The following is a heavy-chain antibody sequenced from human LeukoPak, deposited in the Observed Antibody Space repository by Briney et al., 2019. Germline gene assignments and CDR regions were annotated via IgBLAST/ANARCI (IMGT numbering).Heavy chain of an antibody. CDR2: ISYDGSNK. Sequence: PGGSLRLSCAASGFTFSSYAMHWVRQAPGKGLEWVAVISYDGSNKYYADSVKGRFTISRDNSKNTLYLQMNSLRAEDTAVYYCAREPPITIFGVVTPGAFDIWGQGTMVTVSS. CDR3: AREPPITIFGVVTPGAFDI. J-gene: IGHJ3*02. V-gene: IGHV3-30-3*01. CDR1: GFTFSSYA. D-gene: IGHD3-3*01.